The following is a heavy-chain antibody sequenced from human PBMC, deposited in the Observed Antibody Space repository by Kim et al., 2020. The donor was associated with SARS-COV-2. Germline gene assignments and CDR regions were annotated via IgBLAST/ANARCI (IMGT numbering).Heavy chain of an antibody. Sequence: SETLSLTCTVSGGSISSSSYYWGWIRQPPGKGLEWIGSIYYSGSTYYNPSLKSRVTISVDTSKNQFSLKLSSVTAADTAVYYCARHAEPRSHYYYGMDVWGQGTTVTVSS. CDR1: GGSISSSSYY. CDR3: ARHAEPRSHYYYGMDV. J-gene: IGHJ6*02. V-gene: IGHV4-39*01. CDR2: IYYSGST.